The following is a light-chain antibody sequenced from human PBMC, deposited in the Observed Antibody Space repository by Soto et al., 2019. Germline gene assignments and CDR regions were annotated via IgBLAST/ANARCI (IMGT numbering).Light chain of an antibody. J-gene: IGKJ5*01. Sequence: IVLTQSPGTLSLSPGEKATLXCRASQGRSGNSAAWFHQKHGQPPRLLXYGASSRAPGTPDRFSGSGSGTAFTRPISRLEPEDFAMYYCQQYGSSLITFGQGTRLEIK. CDR3: QQYGSSLIT. CDR2: GAS. V-gene: IGKV3-20*01. CDR1: QGRSGNS.